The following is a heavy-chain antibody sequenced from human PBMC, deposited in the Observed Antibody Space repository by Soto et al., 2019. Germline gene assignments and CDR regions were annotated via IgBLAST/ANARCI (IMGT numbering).Heavy chain of an antibody. CDR3: ARELNCTNGVCYSY. D-gene: IGHD2-8*01. V-gene: IGHV1-69*13. J-gene: IGHJ4*02. Sequence: SVKVSCKASGGTFSSYAISWVRQAHGQGLEWMGGIIPIFGTANYAQKFQGRVTITADESTSTAYMELSSLRSEDTAVYYCARELNCTNGVCYSYWGQGTLVTVSS. CDR1: GGTFSSYA. CDR2: IIPIFGTA.